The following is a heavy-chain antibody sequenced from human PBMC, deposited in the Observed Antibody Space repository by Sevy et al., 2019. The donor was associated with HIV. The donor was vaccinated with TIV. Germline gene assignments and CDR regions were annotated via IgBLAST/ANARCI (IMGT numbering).Heavy chain of an antibody. CDR1: GYTFTIYG. CDR2: ISAYNGNT. D-gene: IGHD5-12*01. CDR3: ARGGNKVEMATINADAFDI. Sequence: ASVKVSCKASGYTFTIYGISWVRQAPGQGLEWKGWISAYNGNTNYAQKVQGRVTMTTDTSTSTAYMEPRSLRSDDTAVYYCARGGNKVEMATINADAFDIWGQGTMVTVSS. J-gene: IGHJ3*02. V-gene: IGHV1-18*01.